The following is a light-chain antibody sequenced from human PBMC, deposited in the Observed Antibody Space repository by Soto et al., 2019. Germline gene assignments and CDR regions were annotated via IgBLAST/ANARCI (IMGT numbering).Light chain of an antibody. CDR3: LQYNNRPRT. Sequence: EIVMTQSPATLSVSPGERATLSCRASQSVSSNLAWYQQKPGQAPRLLIYGASTRATGIPARFSGSGSGTEFTFTISSLQSEDFAVYYCLQYNNRPRTFGQGTKVEIK. J-gene: IGKJ1*01. CDR1: QSVSSN. V-gene: IGKV3-15*01. CDR2: GAS.